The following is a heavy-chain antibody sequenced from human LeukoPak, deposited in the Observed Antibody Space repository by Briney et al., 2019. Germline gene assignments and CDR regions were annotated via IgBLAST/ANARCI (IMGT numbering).Heavy chain of an antibody. Sequence: GASVKVSCKASGGTFSSYAISWVRQAPGQGLEWMGGIIPIFSTANYAQKFQGRVTITTDESTSTAYMELSSLRSEDTAVYYCARVGCSSTSCQLDVWGKGTTVTVSS. J-gene: IGHJ6*04. CDR3: ARVGCSSTSCQLDV. V-gene: IGHV1-69*05. CDR2: IIPIFSTA. CDR1: GGTFSSYA. D-gene: IGHD2-2*01.